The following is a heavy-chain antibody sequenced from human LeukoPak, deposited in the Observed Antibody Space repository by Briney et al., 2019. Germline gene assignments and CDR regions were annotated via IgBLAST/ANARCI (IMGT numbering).Heavy chain of an antibody. V-gene: IGHV3-11*04. Sequence: GGSLRLSCAASGFTSSDYYMSWIRQAPGKGLEWVSYISSSGSTIYYADSVKGRFTISRDNAKNSLYLQMNSLRAEDTAVYYCAREYCSGGSCYPGDAFDIWGQGTMVTVSS. CDR3: AREYCSGGSCYPGDAFDI. J-gene: IGHJ3*02. D-gene: IGHD2-15*01. CDR2: ISSSGSTI. CDR1: GFTSSDYY.